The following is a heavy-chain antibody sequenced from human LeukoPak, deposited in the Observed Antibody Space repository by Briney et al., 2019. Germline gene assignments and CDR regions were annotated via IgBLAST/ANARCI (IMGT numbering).Heavy chain of an antibody. CDR3: ARDHYHYDFWSGYYTALDY. Sequence: ASVKVSCKASEYTFTSYAMHWVRQAPGQRLEWMGWINAGNGNTKYSQEFQGRVTITRDTSASTAYMELSSLRSEDMAVYYCARDHYHYDFWSGYYTALDYWGQGTLVTVSS. V-gene: IGHV1-3*03. D-gene: IGHD3-3*01. CDR1: EYTFTSYA. J-gene: IGHJ4*02. CDR2: INAGNGNT.